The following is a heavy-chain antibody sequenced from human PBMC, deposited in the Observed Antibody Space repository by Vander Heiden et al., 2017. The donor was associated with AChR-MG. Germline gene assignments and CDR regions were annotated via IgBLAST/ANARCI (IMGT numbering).Heavy chain of an antibody. D-gene: IGHD2-15*01. CDR1: VGSMSSTGSYY. J-gene: IGHJ3*02. Sequence: QLQLQDSLPVPVTPSEPPSITCTVSVGSMSSTGSYYWGWVRPHPGQWPEWLVHLQHSGSTFYNPSLKSRVTISGDTSKGQFSLKLSSGTAADMAVYYCAFCSGGSCYYGVFDIWGQGTRVTVSS. CDR3: AFCSGGSCYYGVFDI. V-gene: IGHV4-39*05. CDR2: LQHSGST.